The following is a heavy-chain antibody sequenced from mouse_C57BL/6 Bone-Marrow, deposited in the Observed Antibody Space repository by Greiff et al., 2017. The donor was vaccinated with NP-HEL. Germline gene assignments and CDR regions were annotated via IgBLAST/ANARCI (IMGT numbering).Heavy chain of an antibody. V-gene: IGHV1-76*01. CDR3: ARTPYYYGSSLYAMDY. J-gene: IGHJ4*01. CDR1: GYTFTDYY. D-gene: IGHD1-1*01. CDR2: IYPGSGNT. Sequence: QVQLQQSGAELVRPGASVKLSCKASGYTFTDYYINWVKQRPGQGLEWIARIYPGSGNTYYNEKFKGKATLTAEKSSSTAYMQLSSLTSEDSAVYFWARTPYYYGSSLYAMDYWGQGTSVTVSS.